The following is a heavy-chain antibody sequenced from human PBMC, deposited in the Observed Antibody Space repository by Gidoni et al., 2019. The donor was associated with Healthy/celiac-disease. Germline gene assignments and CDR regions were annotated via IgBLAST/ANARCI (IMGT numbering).Heavy chain of an antibody. CDR1: GFTFGSYA. CDR2: ISSNGVST. CDR3: VKGGYCSSTSCYWKYGMDV. J-gene: IGHJ6*02. V-gene: IGHV3-64D*06. D-gene: IGHD2-2*01. Sequence: EVQLVESGGGLVQPGASLRLSCSASGFTFGSYAMHWVRQAPGKGLEYVSAISSNGVSTYYADSVKGRFTISRDNSKNTLYLQMSSLRAEDTAVYYCVKGGYCSSTSCYWKYGMDVWGQGTTVTVSS.